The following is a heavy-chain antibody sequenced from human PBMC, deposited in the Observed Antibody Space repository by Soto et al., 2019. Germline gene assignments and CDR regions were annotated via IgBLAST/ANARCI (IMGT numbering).Heavy chain of an antibody. CDR1: GYTFTGYY. J-gene: IGHJ6*02. V-gene: IGHV1-2*04. Sequence: ASVKVSCKASGYTFTGYYMHWVRQAPGQGLEWMGWINPNSGGTNYAQKFQGWVTMTRDTSISTAYMELSRLRSDDTAVYYCARDPQPSSSGYPNYYYYYGMYVWGQGTTVPVSS. D-gene: IGHD6-13*01. CDR3: ARDPQPSSSGYPNYYYYYGMYV. CDR2: INPNSGGT.